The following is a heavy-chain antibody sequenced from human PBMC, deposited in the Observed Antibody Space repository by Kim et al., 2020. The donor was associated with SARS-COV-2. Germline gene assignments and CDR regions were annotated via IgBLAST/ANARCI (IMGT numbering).Heavy chain of an antibody. CDR3: ARARELRKDGKYYFDY. V-gene: IGHV1-69*13. CDR2: IIPIFGTA. CDR1: GGTFSSYA. J-gene: IGHJ4*02. Sequence: SVKVSCKASGGTFSSYAISWVRQAPGQGLEWMGGIIPIFGTANYAQKFQGRVTITADESTSTAYMELSSLRSEDTAVYYCARARELRKDGKYYFDYWGQGTLVTVSS. D-gene: IGHD1-26*01.